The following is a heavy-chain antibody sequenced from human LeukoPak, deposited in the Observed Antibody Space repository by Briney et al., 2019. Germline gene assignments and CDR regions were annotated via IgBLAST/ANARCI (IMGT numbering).Heavy chain of an antibody. CDR2: IKQDGREE. V-gene: IGHV3-7*01. Sequence: GGSLRLSRAASRFTFSRSWMSWVRPAPGQGLVWVASIKQDGREEYYVASLKGRFTISRDNAKNSLYLQMNSLRAEDTAVYYCARSYYWGQGTLVTVSS. J-gene: IGHJ4*02. CDR3: ARSYY. CDR1: RFTFSRSW.